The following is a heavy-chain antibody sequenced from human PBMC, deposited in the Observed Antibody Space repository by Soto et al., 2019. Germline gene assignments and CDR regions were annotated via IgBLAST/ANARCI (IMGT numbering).Heavy chain of an antibody. CDR2: IYSDGST. Sequence: EVQLVESGGGLIQPGGSLRLSCATSGLTVSSNYMSWVRQAPGKGLEWVSVIYSDGSTYYADSVKGRFTISRDNSKNTIYLQKNSLRAEDTAVYDFARGHSQWEVLWGGGFDPWGQGTLVTVSS. CDR3: ARGHSQWEVLWGGGFDP. V-gene: IGHV3-53*01. CDR1: GLTVSSNY. D-gene: IGHD1-26*01. J-gene: IGHJ5*02.